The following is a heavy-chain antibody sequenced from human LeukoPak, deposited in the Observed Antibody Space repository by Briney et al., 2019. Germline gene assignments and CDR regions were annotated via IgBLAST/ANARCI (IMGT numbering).Heavy chain of an antibody. CDR3: TRSQSYCGADCYSD. CDR2: MYTGGGR. J-gene: IGHJ4*02. Sequence: GGSLRLSCAASGFSVSNYYMSWVRQPPGKGLEWVSVMYTGGGRYYGDSVKGRFTISRDNSKNTVFLQMNSLRVEDTAPYYCTRSQSYCGADCYSDWGQGTLVTVSS. D-gene: IGHD2-21*02. CDR1: GFSVSNYY. V-gene: IGHV3-66*01.